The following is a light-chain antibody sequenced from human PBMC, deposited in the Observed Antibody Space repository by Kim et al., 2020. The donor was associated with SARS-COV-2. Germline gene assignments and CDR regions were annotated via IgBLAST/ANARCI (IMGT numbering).Light chain of an antibody. CDR3: AAWDDSLNGPV. J-gene: IGLJ2*01. Sequence: QSVLTQPPSTSGTPGQRVTISCSGSTSNIGTNTVNWYQQLPGTAPKILIYSNDQRPSGLPDRFSGSKSGTSASLAISGLQSEDEADYYCAAWDDSLNGPVFGGGTRLTVL. CDR2: SND. V-gene: IGLV1-44*01. CDR1: TSNIGTNT.